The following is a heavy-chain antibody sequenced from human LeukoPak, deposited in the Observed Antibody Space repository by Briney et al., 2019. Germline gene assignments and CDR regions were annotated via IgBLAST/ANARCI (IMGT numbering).Heavy chain of an antibody. CDR1: GCSISSYY. Sequence: SETLSLTCTVSGCSISSYYWSWIRQPPGKGLEWIGYIYTSGSTNYNPSLKSRVTISVDTSKNQFSLKLSSVTAADTAVYYCARQSYYYYMDVWGKGTTVTVSS. CDR2: IYTSGST. CDR3: ARQSYYYYMDV. J-gene: IGHJ6*03. V-gene: IGHV4-4*09. D-gene: IGHD3-10*01.